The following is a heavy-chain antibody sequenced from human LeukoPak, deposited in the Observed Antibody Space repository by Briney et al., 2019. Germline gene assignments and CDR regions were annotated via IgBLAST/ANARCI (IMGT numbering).Heavy chain of an antibody. CDR2: IIPIFGTA. CDR3: ARGEHYSSSWHYYYYYYMDV. J-gene: IGHJ6*03. Sequence: SVKVSCKASGGTFSSYAISWVRQAPGQGLEWMGGIIPIFGTANYAQKFQGRVTITADESTSTAYMELSSLRSEDTAVYYCARGEHYSSSWHYYYYYYMDVWGKGTTVTVSS. V-gene: IGHV1-69*13. D-gene: IGHD6-13*01. CDR1: GGTFSSYA.